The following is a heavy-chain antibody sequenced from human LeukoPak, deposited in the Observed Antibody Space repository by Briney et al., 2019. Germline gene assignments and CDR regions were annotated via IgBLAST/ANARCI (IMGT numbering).Heavy chain of an antibody. J-gene: IGHJ4*02. CDR3: ARVGGFDSSGYYGGY. Sequence: GGSLRLSCAASGFTFSSYEMNWVRQAPGKGLEWVSYISSSGSTIYYADSVKGRFTISRDNAKNSLYLQMNSLRAEDTAVYYCARVGGFDSSGYYGGYWGQGTLVTVSS. D-gene: IGHD3-22*01. CDR1: GFTFSSYE. V-gene: IGHV3-48*03. CDR2: ISSSGSTI.